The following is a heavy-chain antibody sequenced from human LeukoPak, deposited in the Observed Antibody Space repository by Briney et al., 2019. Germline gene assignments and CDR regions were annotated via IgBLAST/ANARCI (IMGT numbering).Heavy chain of an antibody. D-gene: IGHD6-25*01. CDR3: TTGGAAAGPNFDY. J-gene: IGHJ4*02. CDR1: GFTFSNAW. V-gene: IGHV3-15*01. Sequence: GGSLRLSCAASGFTFSNAWMSWVRQAPGKGLEWVGRIKSKTDGGTTDHAAPVKGRFSISRDDSKNTLFLQMNSQETEDTAVYYCTTGGAAAGPNFDYWGQGTLVTVSS. CDR2: IKSKTDGGTT.